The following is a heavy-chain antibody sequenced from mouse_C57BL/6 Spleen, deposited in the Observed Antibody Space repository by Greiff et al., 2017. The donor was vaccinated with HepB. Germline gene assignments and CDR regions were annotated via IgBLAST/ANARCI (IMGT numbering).Heavy chain of an antibody. Sequence: VQLQQPGAELVKPGASVKLSCKASGYTFTSYWMQWVKQRPGQGLEWIGEIDPSDSYTNYNQKFKGKATLTVDTSSSTAYMQLSSLTSEDSAVYYCAAPDSSGYPRFAYWGQGTLVTVSA. CDR1: GYTFTSYW. J-gene: IGHJ3*01. CDR2: IDPSDSYT. D-gene: IGHD3-2*02. CDR3: AAPDSSGYPRFAY. V-gene: IGHV1-50*01.